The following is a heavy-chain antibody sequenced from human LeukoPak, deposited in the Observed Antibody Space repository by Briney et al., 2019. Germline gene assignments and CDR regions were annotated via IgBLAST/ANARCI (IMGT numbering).Heavy chain of an antibody. D-gene: IGHD3-3*01. V-gene: IGHV3-23*01. Sequence: GGTLRLSCAASGFTFSSYGMSWVRQAPGKGLEWVSAISGSGGSTYYAGSVKGRFTISRDNSKNTLYLQMNSLRAEDTAVYYCAKGVKTHYYDFWSGYRDYYYYYMDVWGKGTTVTVSS. CDR2: ISGSGGST. CDR1: GFTFSSYG. J-gene: IGHJ6*03. CDR3: AKGVKTHYYDFWSGYRDYYYYYMDV.